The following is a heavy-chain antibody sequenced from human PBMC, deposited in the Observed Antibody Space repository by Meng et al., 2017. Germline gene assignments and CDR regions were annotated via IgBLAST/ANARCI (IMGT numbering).Heavy chain of an antibody. D-gene: IGHD3-22*01. CDR3: ARAGVGYYDSSGPYSY. Sequence: QLQEPGPGLVKPGAALPLPCAVSGGPISSSNWLSWVRQPPGKGLEWIGEFYHSGSTNYNPSLKSRVTIPVDKSKNQLSLKLSSETAADTAVYYCARAGVGYYDSSGPYSYWGQGTLVTVSS. CDR2: FYHSGST. CDR1: GGPISSSNW. J-gene: IGHJ4*02. V-gene: IGHV4-4*02.